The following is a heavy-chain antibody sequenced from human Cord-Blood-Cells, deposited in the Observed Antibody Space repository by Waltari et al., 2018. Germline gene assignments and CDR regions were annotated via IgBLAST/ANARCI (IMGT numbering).Heavy chain of an antibody. CDR1: GGSFSGYY. Sequence: QVQLQQWGAGLLKPSETLSLTCAVYGGSFSGYYWCWIRQPPGKGLEWIGEITHSGSTNYNPSLKSRVTISVDTSKNQFSLKLSSVTAADTAVYYCAREGSMVRGVITWFDPWGQGTLVTVSS. D-gene: IGHD3-10*01. J-gene: IGHJ5*02. CDR3: AREGSMVRGVITWFDP. V-gene: IGHV4-34*01. CDR2: ITHSGST.